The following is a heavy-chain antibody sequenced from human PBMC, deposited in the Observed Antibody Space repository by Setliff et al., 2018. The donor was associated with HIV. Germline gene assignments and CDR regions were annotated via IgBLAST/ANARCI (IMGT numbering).Heavy chain of an antibody. V-gene: IGHV4-39*07. CDR1: GDSISRSRYY. D-gene: IGHD6-13*01. J-gene: IGHJ5*02. Sequence: KSSETLSLTCVVSGDSISRSRYYWGWIRQPPGKGLEWIGSFYYSGSTSYNPSLKSRVIISIDKSKNKFSLKVSSVTAADTAVYYCARILVAAAGTGFDPWGQGILVTVSS. CDR3: ARILVAAAGTGFDP. CDR2: FYYSGST.